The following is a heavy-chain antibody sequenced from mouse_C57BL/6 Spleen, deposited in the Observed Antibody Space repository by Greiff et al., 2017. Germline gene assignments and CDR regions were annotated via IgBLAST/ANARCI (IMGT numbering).Heavy chain of an antibody. CDR1: GYTFTSYW. CDR3: ARSRYSNYDY. V-gene: IGHV1-61*01. CDR2: IYPSDSET. Sequence: QVQLQQPGAELVRPGSSVKLSCKASGYTFTSYWMDWVKQRPGQGLEWIGNIYPSDSETHYNQKFKDKATLTVDKSSSTAYMQLSSLTSEDSAVYYCARSRYSNYDYWGQGTTLTVSS. J-gene: IGHJ2*01. D-gene: IGHD2-5*01.